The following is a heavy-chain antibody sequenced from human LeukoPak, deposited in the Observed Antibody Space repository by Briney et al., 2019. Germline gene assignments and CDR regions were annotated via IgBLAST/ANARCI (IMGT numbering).Heavy chain of an antibody. CDR3: ASTATDRNLPPNYFDY. Sequence: PGGSLRLSCAASGFTVRSNYMSWVRQAPGKGLEWVSVIYSGGSTYYADSVKGRFTISRDSSKNTLYLQMNSLRVEDTAVYYCASTATDRNLPPNYFDYWGQGTLVTVSS. D-gene: IGHD1-14*01. CDR2: IYSGGST. CDR1: GFTVRSNY. J-gene: IGHJ4*02. V-gene: IGHV3-53*01.